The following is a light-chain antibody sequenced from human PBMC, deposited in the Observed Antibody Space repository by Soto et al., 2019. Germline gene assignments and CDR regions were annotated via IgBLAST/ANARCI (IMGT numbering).Light chain of an antibody. CDR1: TSNIGSQT. CDR3: AAWDGNLKGWL. CDR2: SDD. V-gene: IGLV1-44*01. Sequence: QSVLTQPPSASGTPGQRVTISCSGDTSNIGSQTVNWYQQFPVTAPRLLVYSDDQWPSGVPDRFSGSKSGTSASLAINGLQSEDEATYYCAAWDGNLKGWLFGGGTQLTVL. J-gene: IGLJ3*02.